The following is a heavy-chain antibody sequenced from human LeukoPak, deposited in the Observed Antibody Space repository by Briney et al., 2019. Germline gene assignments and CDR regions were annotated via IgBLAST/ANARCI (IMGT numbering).Heavy chain of an antibody. CDR2: IKQDGSEK. J-gene: IGHJ6*03. CDR3: ARGPTYYYGPYYYYYMDV. V-gene: IGHV3-7*01. CDR1: GFTFSSYW. Sequence: GGSLRPSCAASGFTFSSYWMSWVRQAPGKGLEWVANIKQDGSEKYYVDSVKGRFTISRDNAKNSLYLQMNSLRAEDTAVYYCARGPTYYYGPYYYYYMDVWGKGTTVTVSS. D-gene: IGHD3-10*01.